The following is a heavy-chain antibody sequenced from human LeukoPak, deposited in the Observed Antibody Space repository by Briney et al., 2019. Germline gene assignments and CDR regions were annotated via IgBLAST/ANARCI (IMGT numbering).Heavy chain of an antibody. Sequence: SETLSLTCTVSGDSISSSTYYWGWIRQPPGEGLEWIGSIFYSGSTYYNPSLKSRVTISVDTSKNQFSLKLISVTAADAAVYYCARHSSMTTVTFRFWGQGTLVTVSS. V-gene: IGHV4-39*01. J-gene: IGHJ4*02. CDR2: IFYSGST. D-gene: IGHD4-17*01. CDR3: ARHSSMTTVTFRF. CDR1: GDSISSSTYY.